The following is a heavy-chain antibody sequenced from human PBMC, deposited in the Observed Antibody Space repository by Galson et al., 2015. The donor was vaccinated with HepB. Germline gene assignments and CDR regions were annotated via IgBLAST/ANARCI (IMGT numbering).Heavy chain of an antibody. CDR1: GYTFTIHA. CDR2: INAGNGNT. V-gene: IGHV1-3*01. J-gene: IGHJ6*02. CDR3: ARAGSYCSGGSCGGYYYYGMDV. D-gene: IGHD2-15*01. Sequence: SVKVSCKASGYTFTIHAMHWARQAPGQRLEWMGWINAGNGNTKYSQKFQGRVTITRDTSASTAYMELSSLRSEDTAVYYCARAGSYCSGGSCGGYYYYGMDVWGQGTTVTVSS.